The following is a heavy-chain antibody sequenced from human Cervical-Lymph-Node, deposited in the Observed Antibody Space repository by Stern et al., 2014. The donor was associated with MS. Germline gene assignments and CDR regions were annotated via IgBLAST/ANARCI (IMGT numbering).Heavy chain of an antibody. CDR2: IVPMFAKA. Sequence: QVQLVQSGAEVKKPGSSVRVSCKASGGSFKSYAFNWLRQAPGQGLEWMGDIVPMFAKANYAQKFQGRVTVTADEATNTVYMELSFLTSEDTAVYYCARERSIHYTAFAPWGQGTLVTVSS. J-gene: IGHJ5*02. D-gene: IGHD2-2*02. CDR1: GGSFKSYA. CDR3: ARERSIHYTAFAP. V-gene: IGHV1-69*12.